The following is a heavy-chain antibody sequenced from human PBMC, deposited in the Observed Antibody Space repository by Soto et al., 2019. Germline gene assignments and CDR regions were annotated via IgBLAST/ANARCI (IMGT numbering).Heavy chain of an antibody. CDR1: GYTFTSYG. V-gene: IGHV1-18*04. J-gene: IGHJ6*02. CDR2: ISAYNGNT. D-gene: IGHD3-22*01. CDR3: ARSRGDYEVYYYYGMDV. Sequence: GASVKVSCKASGYTFTSYGISWVRQAPGQGLEWMGWISAYNGNTNYAQKLQGRVTMTTDTSTSTAYMELRSLRSDDTAVYYCARSRGDYEVYYYYGMDVWGQGTTVTVSS.